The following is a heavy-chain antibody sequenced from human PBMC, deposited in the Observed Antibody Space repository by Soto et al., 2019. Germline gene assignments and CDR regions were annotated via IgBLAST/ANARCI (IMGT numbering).Heavy chain of an antibody. CDR1: CDSVSNGNYY. CDR3: AVGYCDTASCAREYFHH. V-gene: IGHV4-61*01. Sequence: SETLSLTCTVSCDSVSNGNYYWSWIRQPPGKGLEWIGYAHDSGVTNYNPSLKSRVTVTVDTSRNQFSLKVRSVTAADTATYYCAVGYCDTASCAREYFHHWGQGTLVTVSS. J-gene: IGHJ1*01. CDR2: AHDSGVT. D-gene: IGHD3-22*01.